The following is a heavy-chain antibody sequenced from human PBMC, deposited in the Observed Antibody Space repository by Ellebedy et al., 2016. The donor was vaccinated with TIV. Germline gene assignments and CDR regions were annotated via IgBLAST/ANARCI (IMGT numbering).Heavy chain of an antibody. CDR3: VRTLLYCGGDCSYYFDY. CDR2: SSSKDEK. Sequence: PSETLSLTCTVSGGSISRSSYYWGWIRQPPGKALEWLAHSSSKDEKSYSTSLKRRLTISKDPSKSQVVLTMTNMDPVDTATYYCVRTLLYCGGDCSYYFDYWGQGSLVTVSS. J-gene: IGHJ4*02. CDR1: GGSISRSSYY. D-gene: IGHD2-21*02. V-gene: IGHV2-26*01.